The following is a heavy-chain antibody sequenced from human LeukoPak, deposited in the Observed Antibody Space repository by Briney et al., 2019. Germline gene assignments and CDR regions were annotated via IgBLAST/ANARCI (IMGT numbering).Heavy chain of an antibody. J-gene: IGHJ4*02. Sequence: ASVKVSCKASGYTFTSYGISWVRQAPGQGLEWMGWISAYNGNTNYAQKLQGRVTITTDTSTSTAYMELRSLRSDDTAVYYCARADGISVTTTPGVGYWGQGTLVTVSS. CDR3: ARADGISVTTTPGVGY. CDR1: GYTFTSYG. CDR2: ISAYNGNT. V-gene: IGHV1-18*01. D-gene: IGHD4-11*01.